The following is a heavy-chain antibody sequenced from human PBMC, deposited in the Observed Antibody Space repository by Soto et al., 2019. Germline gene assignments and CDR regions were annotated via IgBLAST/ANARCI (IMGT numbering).Heavy chain of an antibody. Sequence: SQTLSLSCAFSGDVGSSNSAAWNWIRQSPSRGLEWLGRTYYRSKWYNDYAVSVKSRITINPDTSKNQFSLQLNSVTPEDTGVYSCARDRAAAGYVSYYGMDVWGQGTTFTVSS. J-gene: IGHJ6*02. V-gene: IGHV6-1*01. D-gene: IGHD6-13*01. CDR2: TYYRSKWYN. CDR1: GDVGSSNSAA. CDR3: ARDRAAAGYVSYYGMDV.